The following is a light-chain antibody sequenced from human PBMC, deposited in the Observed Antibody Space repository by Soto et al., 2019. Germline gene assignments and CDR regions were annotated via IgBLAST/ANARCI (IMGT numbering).Light chain of an antibody. CDR3: CSYAGSSTFRVV. CDR2: EGS. J-gene: IGLJ2*01. Sequence: QSALTQPASVSGSPGQSITISCTGTSSDVGSYNLVSWYQQHPGKAPKLMIYEGSKPPSGVSNRFSGSKSGNTASLTISGLEAEDEADYYCCSYAGSSTFRVVFGGGTELTVL. V-gene: IGLV2-23*03. CDR1: SSDVGSYNL.